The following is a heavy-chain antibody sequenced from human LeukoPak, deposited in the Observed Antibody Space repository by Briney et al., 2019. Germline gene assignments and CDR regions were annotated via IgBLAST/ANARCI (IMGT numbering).Heavy chain of an antibody. CDR2: IIPIFGTA. J-gene: IGHJ3*02. Sequence: GASVKVSCKASGGTFTSYAISWVRQAPGQGLEWMGGIIPIFGTANYAQKFQGRVTITADESTSTAYMELSSLRSEDTAVYYCARYVYDSVPDAFDIWGQGAMVTVSS. D-gene: IGHD3-22*01. CDR3: ARYVYDSVPDAFDI. CDR1: GGTFTSYA. V-gene: IGHV1-69*01.